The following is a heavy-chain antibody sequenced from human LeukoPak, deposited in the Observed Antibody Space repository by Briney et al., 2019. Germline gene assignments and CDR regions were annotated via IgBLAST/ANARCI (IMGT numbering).Heavy chain of an antibody. D-gene: IGHD4-23*01. V-gene: IGHV4-59*01. CDR3: ARVGVDHSGNIIKYFFDY. J-gene: IGHJ4*02. CDR1: GGSISSYQ. Sequence: SETLSLTCTVSGGSISSYQWSWIRQPPGKGLEWIGNIYYSGSTNYSPSLKSRVIISVDTSKNQFSLKLSPVTAADTAVYYCARVGVDHSGNIIKYFFDYWGQGSLVTVSS. CDR2: IYYSGST.